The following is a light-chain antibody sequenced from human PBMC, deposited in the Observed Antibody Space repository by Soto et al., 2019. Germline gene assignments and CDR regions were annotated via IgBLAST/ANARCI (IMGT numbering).Light chain of an antibody. CDR2: HAS. J-gene: IGKJ5*01. CDR3: QQYYGLPPLT. Sequence: DIQMTQSPSSLSASIGARVPINCQASQNITNNLSWYQQKPGKAPNLLIYHASKLAKGVTSRFSGSGSGTDFSFIITSLQREDLATYYCQQYYGLPPLTFGQGTRLEI. CDR1: QNITNN. V-gene: IGKV1-33*01.